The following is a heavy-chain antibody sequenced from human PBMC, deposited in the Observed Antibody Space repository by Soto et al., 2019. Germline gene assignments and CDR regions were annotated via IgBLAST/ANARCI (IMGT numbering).Heavy chain of an antibody. J-gene: IGHJ4*02. D-gene: IGHD3-22*01. Sequence: QVQLVESGGGVVQPGRSLRLSCAASGFTFSSYGMHWVRQAPGKGLEWVAVIWYDGSNKYYADSVKGRFTMSSDNSKNTLYLQMNSLRAEDTAVYYCARDREDSSGYYDPYFDYWGQGTLVTVSS. CDR2: IWYDGSNK. V-gene: IGHV3-33*01. CDR1: GFTFSSYG. CDR3: ARDREDSSGYYDPYFDY.